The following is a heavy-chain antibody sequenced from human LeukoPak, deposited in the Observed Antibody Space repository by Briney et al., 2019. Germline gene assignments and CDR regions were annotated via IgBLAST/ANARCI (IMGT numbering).Heavy chain of an antibody. J-gene: IGHJ6*02. D-gene: IGHD6-13*01. Sequence: SVKVSCKASGGTFTSYAISWVRQAPGQGLEWMGRIIPILGIANYAQKFQGRVTITADKSTSTAYMELSSLRSEDTAVYYCASPRVAAANYYYYYGMDVWGQGTTVTVSS. CDR2: IIPILGIA. CDR3: ASPRVAAANYYYYYGMDV. V-gene: IGHV1-69*04. CDR1: GGTFTSYA.